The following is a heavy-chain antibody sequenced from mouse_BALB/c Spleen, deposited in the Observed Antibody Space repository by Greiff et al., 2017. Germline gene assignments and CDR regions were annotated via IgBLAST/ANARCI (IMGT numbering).Heavy chain of an antibody. CDR2: INSNGGST. J-gene: IGHJ3*01. CDR3: AREGFAY. V-gene: IGHV5-6-3*01. Sequence: EVQRVESGGGLVQPGGSLKLSCAASGFTFSSYGMSWVRQTPDKRLELVATINSNGGSTYYPDSVKGRFTISRDNAKNTLYLQMSSLNSEDTAMYYCAREGFAYWGQGTLVTVSA. CDR1: GFTFSSYG.